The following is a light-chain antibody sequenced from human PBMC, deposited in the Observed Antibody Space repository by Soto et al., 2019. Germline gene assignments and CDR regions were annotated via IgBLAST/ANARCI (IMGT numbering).Light chain of an antibody. CDR1: QNISSY. Sequence: EIQMTQSPSSLSASLGDRVTITCRASQNISSYLNGYHQQPGKAPKLLIYDASNLETGVPSRFSGSGSGTDFTFTISSLQPEDIATYYCQQYDNPNLTVTFGGGTKVDIK. J-gene: IGKJ4*01. V-gene: IGKV1-33*01. CDR2: DAS. CDR3: QQYDNPNLTVT.